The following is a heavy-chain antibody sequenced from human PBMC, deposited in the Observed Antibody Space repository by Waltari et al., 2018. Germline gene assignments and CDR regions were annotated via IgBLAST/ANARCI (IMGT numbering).Heavy chain of an antibody. CDR3: ARDLVGSGWSIDY. D-gene: IGHD6-19*01. CDR2: NTPHTGDT. Sequence: QVQLVQSVAEVKEPGASVKVSCKASGYTFTRHYIHWVRQAPGQGLEWMARNTPHTGDTYYSQKFQGRVTMTRDMSITTAYMEVSSLRSDDTAVYYCARDLVGSGWSIDYWGQGTLVTVSS. J-gene: IGHJ4*02. V-gene: IGHV1-2*06. CDR1: GYTFTRHY.